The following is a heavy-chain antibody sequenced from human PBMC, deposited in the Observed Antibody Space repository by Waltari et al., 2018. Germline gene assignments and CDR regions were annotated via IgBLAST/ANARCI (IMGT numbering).Heavy chain of an antibody. Sequence: QVQLQQWGAGLLKPSETLSLTCAVYGGSFSGYYWSWIRQPPGKGQEWIGEINHSGSTNYNPSLKSRVTISVDTSKNQFSLKLSSVTAADTAVYYCARAVVPAAMAYYYYMDVWGKGTTVTVSS. CDR1: GGSFSGYY. CDR2: INHSGST. D-gene: IGHD2-2*01. V-gene: IGHV4-34*01. CDR3: ARAVVPAAMAYYYYMDV. J-gene: IGHJ6*03.